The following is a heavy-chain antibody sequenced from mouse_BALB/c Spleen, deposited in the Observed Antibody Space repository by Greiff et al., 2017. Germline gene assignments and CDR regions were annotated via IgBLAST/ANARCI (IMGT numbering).Heavy chain of an antibody. CDR2: IHYSGST. CDR1: GYSITSGYS. J-gene: IGHJ4*01. V-gene: IGHV3-1*02. CDR3: ARWRYDGSSSSYSMDY. D-gene: IGHD1-1*01. Sequence: EVKLQQSGPDLVKPSQSLSLTCTVTGYSITSGYSWHWIRQFPGNKLEWMGDIHYSGSTNYNPSLKSRISITRDTSKNQFFLQLNSVTTEDTATYDCARWRYDGSSSSYSMDYWGQGTAVTVSS.